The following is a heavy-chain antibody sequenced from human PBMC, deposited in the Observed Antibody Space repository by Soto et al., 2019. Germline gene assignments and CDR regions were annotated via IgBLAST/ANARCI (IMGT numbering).Heavy chain of an antibody. CDR3: ARAYVTSRPIDF. D-gene: IGHD3-10*02. Sequence: QVQLVQSGAEVRKPGASVKVSCQASGYSLTSYYMHWVRQAPGHGLEWMGITNPSDGSTNYAQKFQGRVTMTSDTYTSTVYMEMSSLRSEDTAMYYCARAYVTSRPIDFWGQGTLVTVSS. V-gene: IGHV1-46*01. J-gene: IGHJ4*02. CDR2: TNPSDGST. CDR1: GYSLTSYY.